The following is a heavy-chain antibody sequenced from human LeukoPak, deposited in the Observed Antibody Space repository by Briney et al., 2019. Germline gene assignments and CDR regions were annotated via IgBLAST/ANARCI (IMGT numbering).Heavy chain of an antibody. Sequence: GGSLRLSCAASGFTFSNYWMHWVRQAPGKGLVWVSLINPDGSTTSYADSVKGRFTISRDNAKNTLYLQMNSLRAEDTAVYYCARDIAVSGNYFDYWGQGTLVTVSS. CDR2: INPDGSTT. J-gene: IGHJ4*02. D-gene: IGHD6-19*01. V-gene: IGHV3-74*01. CDR3: ARDIAVSGNYFDY. CDR1: GFTFSNYW.